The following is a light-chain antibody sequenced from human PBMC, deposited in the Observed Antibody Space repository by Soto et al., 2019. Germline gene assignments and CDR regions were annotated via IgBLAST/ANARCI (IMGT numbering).Light chain of an antibody. CDR1: QSVSSTY. V-gene: IGKV3-20*01. CDR2: GAS. J-gene: IGKJ5*01. CDR3: QQHGTSPIT. Sequence: IVMTQSPATLSVSPGERATLSCRASQSVSSTYFAWYQQKPGQAPRLLIYGASSRATGIPDRFSGSGSGTDFTLTISRLEPEDFAVYYCQQHGTSPITFGQGTRLEIK.